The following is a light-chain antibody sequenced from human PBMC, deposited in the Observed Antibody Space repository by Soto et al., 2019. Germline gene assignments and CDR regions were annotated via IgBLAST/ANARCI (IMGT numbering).Light chain of an antibody. V-gene: IGKV3-20*01. CDR3: QQDSSSLT. J-gene: IGKJ4*01. CDR1: QSVSSSY. CDR2: GAS. Sequence: EIVLTQSPGTLSLSPGERATLSCRASQSVSSSYLAWYQKKPGQAPRLLIHGASSRATGIPDRCSGGGSGTDFTITISRLEPEYFAVYYCQQDSSSLTFGGGTKVEIK.